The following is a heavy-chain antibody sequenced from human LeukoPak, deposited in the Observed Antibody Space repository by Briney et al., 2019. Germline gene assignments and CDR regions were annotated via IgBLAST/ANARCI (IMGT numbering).Heavy chain of an antibody. CDR1: GFTFSAYA. D-gene: IGHD3-22*01. CDR3: AKGAMPYYDGSGYNYFDY. V-gene: IGHV3-23*01. Sequence: GGSLRLSCAVSGFTFSAYAMSWVRQAPGKGLEWVSAMSGSGGMTYYADSVKGRFSISRDNSKNTLHLQMNSMRAEDTAVYYCAKGAMPYYDGSGYNYFDYWGQGTPVSVSS. J-gene: IGHJ4*02. CDR2: MSGSGGMT.